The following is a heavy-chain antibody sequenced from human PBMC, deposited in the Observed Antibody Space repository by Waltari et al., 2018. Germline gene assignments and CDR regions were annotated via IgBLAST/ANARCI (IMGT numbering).Heavy chain of an antibody. Sequence: EVQLVESGGGLVQPGGSLRLSCAASGFTFSSYEMNWVRQAPGKGLEWVSYISSSGSTIYYADAVKGRFTISRDNAKNSLYLQMNSLRAEDTAVYYCARDLGYSYPSTIDYWGQGTLVTVSS. V-gene: IGHV3-48*03. J-gene: IGHJ4*02. CDR3: ARDLGYSYPSTIDY. CDR2: ISSSGSTI. D-gene: IGHD5-18*01. CDR1: GFTFSSYE.